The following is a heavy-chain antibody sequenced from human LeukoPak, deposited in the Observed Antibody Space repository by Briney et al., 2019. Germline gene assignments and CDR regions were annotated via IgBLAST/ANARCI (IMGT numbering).Heavy chain of an antibody. V-gene: IGHV3-9*01. D-gene: IGHD6-19*01. CDR2: ISWNSGSI. Sequence: GGSLRLSCAASGFTFDDYAMHWVRQAPGKGPEWVSGISWNSGSIGYADSVKGRFTISRGNAKNSLYLQMNSLRAEDTALYYCAKGTSSGWYLIAFDIWGQGTMVTVSS. CDR3: AKGTSSGWYLIAFDI. CDR1: GFTFDDYA. J-gene: IGHJ3*02.